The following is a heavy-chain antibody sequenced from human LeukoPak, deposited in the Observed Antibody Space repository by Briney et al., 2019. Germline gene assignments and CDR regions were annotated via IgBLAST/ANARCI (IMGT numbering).Heavy chain of an antibody. CDR3: ARHVASSGWAHFDY. J-gene: IGHJ4*02. D-gene: IGHD6-19*01. CDR1: GYSFTTYW. CDR2: TYPGGSDT. Sequence: GEPLKISCEGSGYSFTTYWIGWVRQMPGKGLGWMGITYPGGSDTKYSPSFQGQVTISVDKSISTAYLQWTSLKASDTAIYYCARHVASSGWAHFDYWGQGTLVTVSS. V-gene: IGHV5-51*01.